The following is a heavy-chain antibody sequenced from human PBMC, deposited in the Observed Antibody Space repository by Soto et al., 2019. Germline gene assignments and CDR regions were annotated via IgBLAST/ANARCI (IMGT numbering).Heavy chain of an antibody. V-gene: IGHV5-51*01. Sequence: PGESLKISCKGPGDTFTKYWIAWVRQMPGKGLEWMGIIYPGDSDTRYSPSFQGQVTISVDKSITTAYLQWSSLKASDTAMYYCARNMVPAAIGGWFDPWGQGTLVTVSS. J-gene: IGHJ5*02. CDR1: GDTFTKYW. CDR2: IYPGDSDT. D-gene: IGHD2-2*02. CDR3: ARNMVPAAIGGWFDP.